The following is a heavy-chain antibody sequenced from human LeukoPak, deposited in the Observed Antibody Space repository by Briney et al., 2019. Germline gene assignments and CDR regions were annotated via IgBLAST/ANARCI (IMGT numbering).Heavy chain of an antibody. Sequence: SETLSLTCTVSGYSISSGYYWGWIRQPPGKGLEWIGSIYHSGSTYYNPSLKSRVTISVDTSKNQFSLKLSSVTAADTAVYYCARAGGDTYYDFWSGYPKFNWFDPWGQGTLVTVSS. V-gene: IGHV4-38-2*02. CDR3: ARAGGDTYYDFWSGYPKFNWFDP. CDR2: IYHSGST. J-gene: IGHJ5*02. D-gene: IGHD3-3*01. CDR1: GYSISSGYY.